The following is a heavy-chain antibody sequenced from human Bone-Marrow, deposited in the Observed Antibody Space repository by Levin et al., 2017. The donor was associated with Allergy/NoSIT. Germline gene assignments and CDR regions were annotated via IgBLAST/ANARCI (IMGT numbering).Heavy chain of an antibody. V-gene: IGHV1-18*01. CDR2: ISSYNGNT. J-gene: IGHJ4*02. CDR3: ARVDYYDSSGYFSI. D-gene: IGHD3-22*01. CDR1: GYTFSLYG. Sequence: ASVKVSCKASGYTFSLYGITWVRQAPGQGLEWMGWISSYNGNTDYAQNLQGRVTMTTDTSTSTVHMELRSLTSDDTAVYYCARVDYYDSSGYFSIWGQGTLVTVSS.